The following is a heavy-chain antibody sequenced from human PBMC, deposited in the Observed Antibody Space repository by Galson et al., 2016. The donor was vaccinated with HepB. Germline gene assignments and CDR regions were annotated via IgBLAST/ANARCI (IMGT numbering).Heavy chain of an antibody. CDR1: GGSFSGYY. CDR2: IDHSGST. Sequence: SETLSLTCAVYGGSFSGYYWSWIRQPPGKGLEWIGEIDHSGSTNYNPSLKSRVTISADTSKNQVSLMVTSVTAADTALYYCARLRLWFGGTDYWGQGTLVTVSS. D-gene: IGHD3-10*01. V-gene: IGHV4-34*01. J-gene: IGHJ4*02. CDR3: ARLRLWFGGTDY.